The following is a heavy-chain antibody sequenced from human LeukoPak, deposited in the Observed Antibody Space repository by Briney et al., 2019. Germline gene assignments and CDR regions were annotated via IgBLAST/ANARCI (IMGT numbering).Heavy chain of an antibody. CDR1: GYTFTAYY. CDR2: INPNSGGT. Sequence: ASVKVSCKASGYTFTAYYMHWVRQAPGQGLEWMGWINPNSGGTNYAQKFQGRVTMTRDTSISTAYMELSRLRSDDTAVYYCVRYSLKDAFDIWGQGTMVTVSS. CDR3: VRYSLKDAFDI. J-gene: IGHJ3*02. V-gene: IGHV1-2*02. D-gene: IGHD2-15*01.